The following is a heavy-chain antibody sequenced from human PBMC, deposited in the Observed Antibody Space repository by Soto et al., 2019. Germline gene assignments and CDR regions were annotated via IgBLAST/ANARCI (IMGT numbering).Heavy chain of an antibody. CDR1: GYIFTVYS. J-gene: IGHJ4*02. CDR3: ARKASPVFSLDY. CDR2: FNPNSGDT. V-gene: IGHV1-2*02. Sequence: GASVKFYCKASGYIFTVYSMHCVRQAPGQGLEWMGWFNPNSGDTIYAQKFRGRVSLTRDTSISTAYMELSSLRSDDTALYYCARKASPVFSLDYWVQGTLVTVS.